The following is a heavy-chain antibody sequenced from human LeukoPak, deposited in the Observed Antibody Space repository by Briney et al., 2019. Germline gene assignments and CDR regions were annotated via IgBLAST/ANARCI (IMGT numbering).Heavy chain of an antibody. Sequence: VASVTVSCKASGYTFTGYYMHWVRQAPGQGLEWMGWINPNSGGTNYAQKFQGRVTMTRDTSISTAYMELSRLRSDDTAVYYCARFTSYYADGFDYWGQGTLVTVSA. CDR3: ARFTSYYADGFDY. CDR1: GYTFTGYY. D-gene: IGHD1-26*01. CDR2: INPNSGGT. V-gene: IGHV1-2*02. J-gene: IGHJ4*02.